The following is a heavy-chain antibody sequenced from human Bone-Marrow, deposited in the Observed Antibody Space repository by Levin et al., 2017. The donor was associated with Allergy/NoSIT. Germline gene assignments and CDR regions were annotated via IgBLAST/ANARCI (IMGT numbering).Heavy chain of an antibody. CDR2: IYYSGHT. D-gene: IGHD4-23*01. V-gene: IGHV4-59*01. CDR3: ARDGEHTVASDYWYFDL. Sequence: SETLSLTCSVSGGSISQYYWSWIRQAPGKRLEWIGYIYYSGHTNYNPSLKSRVTISVDTSKNQFSLNLSSVSAADTAVYYCARDGEHTVASDYWYFDLWGRGTLVTVSS. CDR1: GGSISQYY. J-gene: IGHJ2*01.